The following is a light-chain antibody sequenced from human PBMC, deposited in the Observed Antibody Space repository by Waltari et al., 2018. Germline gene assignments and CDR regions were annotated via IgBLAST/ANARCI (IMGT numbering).Light chain of an antibody. V-gene: IGLV2-11*01. CDR3: SSYAGSNTFI. J-gene: IGLJ1*01. CDR2: EVS. Sequence: QAAPTQPPSVSGSPGQSVTISCTGTSSDIGYYNVVSWYQQHPGKAPKLMIYEVSMRPSGVSDRFSGSKSGNTASLTISGLQAEDEADYYCSSYAGSNTFIFGAGTRLTVL. CDR1: SSDIGYYNV.